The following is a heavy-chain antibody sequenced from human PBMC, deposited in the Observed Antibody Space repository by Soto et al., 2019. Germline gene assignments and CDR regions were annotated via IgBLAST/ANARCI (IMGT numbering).Heavy chain of an antibody. D-gene: IGHD2-2*01. CDR1: GGSFSGYY. CDR2: INHSGST. CDR3: ARGELLFRFGMDV. Sequence: SETLSLTCAVYGGSFSGYYWSWIRQPPGKGLEWIGEINHSGSTNYNPSLKSRVTISVDTSKNQFSLKLSSVTAADTAVYYCARGELLFRFGMDVWGQGTTVTVS. V-gene: IGHV4-34*01. J-gene: IGHJ6*02.